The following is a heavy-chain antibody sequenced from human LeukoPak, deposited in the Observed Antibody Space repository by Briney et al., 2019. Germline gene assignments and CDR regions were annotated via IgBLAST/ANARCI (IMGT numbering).Heavy chain of an antibody. CDR3: ARAHSSGYYYAY. J-gene: IGHJ4*02. CDR2: ISAYNGNT. Sequence: ASVKVSCKASGYTFTSYGITWVRQAPGQGLEWMGWISAYNGNTNYAQKLQGRVTMTTDTSTSTAYMELRSLRSDDTAVYYCARAHSSGYYYAYWGQGTLVTVSS. V-gene: IGHV1-18*01. D-gene: IGHD3-22*01. CDR1: GYTFTSYG.